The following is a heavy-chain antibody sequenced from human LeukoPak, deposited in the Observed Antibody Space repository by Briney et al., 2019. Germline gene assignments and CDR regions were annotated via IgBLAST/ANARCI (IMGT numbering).Heavy chain of an antibody. CDR1: GGSFSDYY. D-gene: IGHD2-15*01. CDR2: IHHSGST. V-gene: IGHV4-34*01. Sequence: SETLSLTCSVYGGSFSDYYWSWIRQSPGKGLEWIGEIHHSGSTFYTPSLRGRVTMSVDTSKKQFSLKLISVTAADTAIYYCARGVYPGCSGDRCVTIKNWFDPWGQGTLVTVSS. CDR3: ARGVYPGCSGDRCVTIKNWFDP. J-gene: IGHJ5*02.